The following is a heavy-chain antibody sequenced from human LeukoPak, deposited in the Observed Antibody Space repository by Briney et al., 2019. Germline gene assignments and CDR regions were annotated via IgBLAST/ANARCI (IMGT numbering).Heavy chain of an antibody. V-gene: IGHV1-46*01. D-gene: IGHD6-19*01. J-gene: IGHJ3*02. CDR2: INPTNGDT. CDR1: GYTFTRYY. Sequence: ASVKVSCMASGYTFTRYYVHWVRQAPGQGPQWMEIINPTNGDTNYAQNFQVRVTMTRANSTSTVYMELSSLRSEDTAVYYYARYGFSRVWQGGWHAFDIWGHGTMVTVSS. CDR3: ARYGFSRVWQGGWHAFDI.